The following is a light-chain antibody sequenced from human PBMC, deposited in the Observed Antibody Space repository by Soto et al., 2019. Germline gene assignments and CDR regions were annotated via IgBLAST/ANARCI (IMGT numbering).Light chain of an antibody. Sequence: ESVLTQSPATLSLSPGERATLSCRASQSVTKSLAWYQQKPGQAPRLLIYSTPNRATGIPARFSGSGSGTEFTLTISSLQSEDFAVYYCQQYNGWPITFGQGTRLKIK. CDR3: QQYNGWPIT. CDR2: STP. V-gene: IGKV3D-15*01. CDR1: QSVTKS. J-gene: IGKJ5*01.